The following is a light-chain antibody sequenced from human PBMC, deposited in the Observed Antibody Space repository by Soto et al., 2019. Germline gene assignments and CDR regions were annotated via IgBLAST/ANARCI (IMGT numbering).Light chain of an antibody. V-gene: IGLV2-23*01. CDR1: NSDVGNYNL. CDR2: EDS. CDR3: CSYAGSSTGV. J-gene: IGLJ3*02. Sequence: QSVLTQPASVSGSPGQSITISCTGTNSDVGNYNLVSWYQQYPGNAPKLMIYEDSKRPSGVSNRFSGSKSGNTASLTISGLQAEDEAGYYCCSYAGSSTGVFGGGTKVTVL.